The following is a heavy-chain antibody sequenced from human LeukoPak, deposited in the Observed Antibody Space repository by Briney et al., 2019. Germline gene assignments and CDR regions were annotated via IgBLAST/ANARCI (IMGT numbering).Heavy chain of an antibody. J-gene: IGHJ6*03. V-gene: IGHV3-23*01. Sequence: GGSLRLSCAASGLTFNNFTMTWVRQAPGKGMEWVSTIFGSGGATYSADFVKGRFTVSRDNSKNTLYLQMNSLRAEATAMYYCAKIRGYCATGTCYHMDVWGKGTTVTVSS. CDR1: GLTFNNFT. D-gene: IGHD2-8*01. CDR2: IFGSGGAT. CDR3: AKIRGYCATGTCYHMDV.